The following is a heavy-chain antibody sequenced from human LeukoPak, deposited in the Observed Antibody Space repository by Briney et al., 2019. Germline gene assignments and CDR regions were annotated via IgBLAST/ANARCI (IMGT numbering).Heavy chain of an antibody. Sequence: GASVKVSCKASGGTLSSFGINWVRQAPGQGLEWMGGIIPIFGAAKYAQKFQGRATITADESAGTANMELGSLRSDDTAMYYCARLKTSGSDWSGFDYWGQGILVTVSS. CDR2: IIPIFGAA. V-gene: IGHV1-69*13. CDR3: ARLKTSGSDWSGFDY. D-gene: IGHD6-19*01. CDR1: GGTLSSFG. J-gene: IGHJ4*02.